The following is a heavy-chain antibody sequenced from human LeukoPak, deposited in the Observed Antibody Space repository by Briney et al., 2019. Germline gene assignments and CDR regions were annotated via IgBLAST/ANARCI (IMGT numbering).Heavy chain of an antibody. J-gene: IGHJ4*02. D-gene: IGHD1-1*01. CDR3: ARLEGLQLRASFDY. V-gene: IGHV5-51*01. CDR2: IYLGDSDT. CDR1: GYILRNYW. Sequence: GESLKISCKASGYILRNYWIAWVRQMPGKGLEWMGIIYLGDSDTKYSPSFQGQVTISADKSIGTAYVHWSSLKASDTAMYYCARLEGLQLRASFDYWGQGTQVTVSS.